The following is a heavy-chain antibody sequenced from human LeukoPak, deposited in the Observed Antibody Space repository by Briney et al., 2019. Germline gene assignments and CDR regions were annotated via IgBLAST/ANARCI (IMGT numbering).Heavy chain of an antibody. V-gene: IGHV1-69*05. CDR2: IIPIFGTA. Sequence: ASVKVSCKASGGTFSSYAISWVRQAPGQGLEWMGGIIPIFGTANYAQKFQGRVTITTDEPTSTAYMELSSLRSEDTAVYYCARVDRLRSLEWFPGAFDIWGQGTMVTVSS. CDR3: ARVDRLRSLEWFPGAFDI. J-gene: IGHJ3*02. D-gene: IGHD3-3*01. CDR1: GGTFSSYA.